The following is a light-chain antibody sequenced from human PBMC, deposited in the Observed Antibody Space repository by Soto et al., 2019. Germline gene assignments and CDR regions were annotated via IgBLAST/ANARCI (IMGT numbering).Light chain of an antibody. CDR1: RSVSSN. Sequence: EIVMTPSPATLSVSPVERATLSCRASRSVSSNLAWYQQKPGQAPRLLMYGASTRATGIPARFSGSGSGTEFTLTISSLQSEDFATYYCQQYYSFPWTFGQGTKVDI. V-gene: IGKV3-15*01. CDR2: GAS. CDR3: QQYYSFPWT. J-gene: IGKJ1*01.